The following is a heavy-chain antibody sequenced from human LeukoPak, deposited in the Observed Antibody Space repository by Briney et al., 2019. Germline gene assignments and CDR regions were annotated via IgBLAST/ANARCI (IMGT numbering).Heavy chain of an antibody. V-gene: IGHV3-7*04. CDR3: ARDLGYYRADY. Sequence: GGSLRLSCAASGFTFSSYWMSWVRQAPGKGLEWVANIRGDGSDNHYVDSVRGRFTISRDNAKNSLYLQMNSLRAEDTAVCYCARDLGYYRADYWGQGTLVTVSS. J-gene: IGHJ4*02. CDR2: IRGDGSDN. D-gene: IGHD1-26*01. CDR1: GFTFSSYW.